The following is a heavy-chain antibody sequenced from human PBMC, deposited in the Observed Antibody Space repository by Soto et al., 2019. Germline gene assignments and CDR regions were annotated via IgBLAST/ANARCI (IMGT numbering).Heavy chain of an antibody. CDR2: IYYSGRT. Sequence: SETLSLTCTVSGGSISDFYWSWARQPPGKGLEWIGYIYYSGRTDYNPSLKGRVTISIDTSKNQFSLKLGSVTAADTAVYYCARVGGVAARTFDYWGQGTLVTVSS. CDR3: ARVGGVAARTFDY. V-gene: IGHV4-59*01. J-gene: IGHJ4*02. D-gene: IGHD6-6*01. CDR1: GGSISDFY.